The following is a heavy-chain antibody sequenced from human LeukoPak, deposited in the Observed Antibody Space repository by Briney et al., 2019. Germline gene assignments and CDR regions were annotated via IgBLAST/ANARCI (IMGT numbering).Heavy chain of an antibody. V-gene: IGHV4-34*01. J-gene: IGHJ3*02. D-gene: IGHD3-9*01. CDR2: INHSGST. Sequence: SETLSLTCAVYGGSFSGYYWSWIRQPPGKGLEWIGEINHSGSTNYNPSLKSRVTISVDTSKNQFSLKLSSVTAADTAVYYCARRLYYDILTGYWDGNAFDIWGQGTMVTVSS. CDR1: GGSFSGYY. CDR3: ARRLYYDILTGYWDGNAFDI.